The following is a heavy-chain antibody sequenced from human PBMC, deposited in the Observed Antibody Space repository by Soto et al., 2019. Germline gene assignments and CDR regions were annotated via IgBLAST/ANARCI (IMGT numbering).Heavy chain of an antibody. J-gene: IGHJ4*02. Sequence: GGSLRLSCAASGFTFNNYVMSWVRQAPGKGLEWVSAITGSGGDTYHADSVQGRFTISRDNSKNTLYLQMNSLRAEDTAVYYCAKGSGSSRPYYFDYWGQGTLVTVSS. CDR2: ITGSGGDT. CDR1: GFTFNNYV. CDR3: AKGSGSSRPYYFDY. D-gene: IGHD2-2*01. V-gene: IGHV3-23*01.